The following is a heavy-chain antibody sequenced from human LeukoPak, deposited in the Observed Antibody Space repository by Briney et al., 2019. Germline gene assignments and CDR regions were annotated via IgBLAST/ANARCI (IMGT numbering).Heavy chain of an antibody. V-gene: IGHV3-21*01. CDR1: GFTFSTYX. Sequence: GGSLRLSCAASGFTFSTYXXNWVXQAPGXXLEWVSSISSTTTYIYHADSVKGRFTISRDNAKNSLYIQMNGLRAEDTAVYYCARELTNEAFDYWGQGTLVTVSS. D-gene: IGHD1-1*01. CDR3: ARELTNEAFDY. CDR2: ISSTTTYI. J-gene: IGHJ4*02.